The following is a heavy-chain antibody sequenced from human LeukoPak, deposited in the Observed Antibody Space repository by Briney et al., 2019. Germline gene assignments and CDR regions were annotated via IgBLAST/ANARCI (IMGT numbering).Heavy chain of an antibody. J-gene: IGHJ4*02. V-gene: IGHV3-21*01. CDR3: ARLVAAEYFVSGNSFDY. D-gene: IGHD3-10*01. Sequence: PGGSLRLSCAASGFTFSSYSMNWVRLAPGKGLEWVSSISSSSSYIYYADSVKGRFTISRDNAKNSLYLQMNSLRAEDTAVYYCARLVAAEYFVSGNSFDYWGQGTLVTVSS. CDR2: ISSSSSYI. CDR1: GFTFSSYS.